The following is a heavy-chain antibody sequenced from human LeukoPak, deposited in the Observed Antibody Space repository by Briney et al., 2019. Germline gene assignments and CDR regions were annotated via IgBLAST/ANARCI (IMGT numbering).Heavy chain of an antibody. CDR2: IYHSGHT. J-gene: IGHJ3*02. Sequence: PSETLSLTCTVSGGSISSGGYYGSCTPHPPGEGLEGIGYIYHSGHTYYNPSLKSRDTISVDRSKNQFSLKLSSVTAADTAVYHCASLKGDIDAFDIWGQETMVTVSS. CDR3: ASLKGDIDAFDI. V-gene: IGHV4-30-2*01. CDR1: GGSISSGGYY. D-gene: IGHD2-15*01.